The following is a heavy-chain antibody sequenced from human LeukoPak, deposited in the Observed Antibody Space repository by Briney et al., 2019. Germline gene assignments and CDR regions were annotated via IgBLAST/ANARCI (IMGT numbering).Heavy chain of an antibody. CDR3: TTDFPPSSSSSWQGVYYFDY. D-gene: IGHD6-13*01. CDR2: IKSKTDGGTT. Sequence: PGGSLRLSCAASGFTFSNAWMSWVRQAPGKGLEWVGRIKSKTDGGTTDYAAPVKGRFTISRDDSKNTLYLQMNSLKTEDTAVYYCTTDFPPSSSSSWQGVYYFDYWGQGTLVTVSS. V-gene: IGHV3-15*01. CDR1: GFTFSNAW. J-gene: IGHJ4*02.